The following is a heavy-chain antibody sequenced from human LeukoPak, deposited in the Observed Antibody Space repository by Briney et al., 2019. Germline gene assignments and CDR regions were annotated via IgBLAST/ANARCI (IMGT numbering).Heavy chain of an antibody. V-gene: IGHV4-4*02. D-gene: IGHD1-26*01. CDR1: GGSIGSGNW. CDR3: ASNVGRGSYFDY. Sequence: SETLSLTCAVSGGSIGSGNWWSWVRPPPGKGLEWIGEIYNTGRTNYNPSLKNRVTISVDKSKNHFSLNLSSVTAADTAMYYCASNVGRGSYFDYWGQGTLVTVSS. J-gene: IGHJ4*02. CDR2: IYNTGRT.